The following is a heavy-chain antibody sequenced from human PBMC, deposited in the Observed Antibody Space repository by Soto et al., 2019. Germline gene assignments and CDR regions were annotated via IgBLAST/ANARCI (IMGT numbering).Heavy chain of an antibody. D-gene: IGHD3-10*01. Sequence: GGSLRLSCVASEFTFSSYWMHWVRQVPRKGLVWVSRLNEDGSFTSYADSVKGRFSIFRDNAKKTLYLQMNSLSAEDSAVYYCARDLSGRADVWGQGTTVTVSS. CDR2: LNEDGSFT. V-gene: IGHV3-74*03. CDR3: ARDLSGRADV. CDR1: EFTFSSYW. J-gene: IGHJ6*02.